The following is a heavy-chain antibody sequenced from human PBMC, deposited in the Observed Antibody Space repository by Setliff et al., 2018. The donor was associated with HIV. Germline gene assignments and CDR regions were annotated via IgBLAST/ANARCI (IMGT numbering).Heavy chain of an antibody. J-gene: IGHJ4*02. CDR2: IDAGYGNT. CDR1: GYTFTSYA. D-gene: IGHD4-17*01. Sequence: ASVKVSCKASGYTFTSYAIHWVRQAPGQSLEWMGWIDAGYGNTKYSQKFQGRVTITRDASASTAYMELSSLRSEDTAVYYCARSPGDYLFDYWGQGTLVTVSS. CDR3: ARSPGDYLFDY. V-gene: IGHV1-3*01.